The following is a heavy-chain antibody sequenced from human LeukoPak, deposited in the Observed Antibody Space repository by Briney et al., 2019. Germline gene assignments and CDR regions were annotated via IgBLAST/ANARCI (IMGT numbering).Heavy chain of an antibody. CDR2: IYYSGST. Sequence: SQTLSLTCTVSGGSISSGDYYWSWIRQPPGKGLEWIGYIYYSGSTYYNPSLKSRVTISVDTSKNQFSLKLSSVTAADTAVYYCARDLRQWLVNNWFDPWGQGTLVTVSS. CDR1: GGSISSGDYY. D-gene: IGHD6-19*01. V-gene: IGHV4-30-4*08. J-gene: IGHJ5*02. CDR3: ARDLRQWLVNNWFDP.